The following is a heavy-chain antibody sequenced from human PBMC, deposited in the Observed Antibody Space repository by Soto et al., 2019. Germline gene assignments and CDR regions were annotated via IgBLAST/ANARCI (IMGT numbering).Heavy chain of an antibody. CDR1: GFTFGDYA. CDR2: IRSKAYGGTT. D-gene: IGHD3-3*01. Sequence: GGSLRLSCTASGFTFGDYAMSWFRQAPGKGLEWVGFIRSKAYGGTTEYAASVKGRFTISRDDSKSIAYLQMNSLKTEDTAVYYCTRAERITIFGVVIGFDPWGQGTLVTVSS. V-gene: IGHV3-49*03. J-gene: IGHJ5*02. CDR3: TRAERITIFGVVIGFDP.